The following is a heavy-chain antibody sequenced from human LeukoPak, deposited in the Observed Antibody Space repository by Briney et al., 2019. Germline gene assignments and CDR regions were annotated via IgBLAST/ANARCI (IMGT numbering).Heavy chain of an antibody. Sequence: SQTLSLTCAIPGDSVSSNSAAWNWIRQSPSRGLEWLGRTYYRSKWYNDYAVSVKSRITINPDTSKNQFSLQLNSVTPEDTAVYYCARDPGDCSGGSCYYRNYYYGMDVWGQGTTVTVSS. CDR1: GDSVSSNSAA. CDR3: ARDPGDCSGGSCYYRNYYYGMDV. CDR2: TYYRSKWYN. V-gene: IGHV6-1*01. J-gene: IGHJ6*02. D-gene: IGHD2-15*01.